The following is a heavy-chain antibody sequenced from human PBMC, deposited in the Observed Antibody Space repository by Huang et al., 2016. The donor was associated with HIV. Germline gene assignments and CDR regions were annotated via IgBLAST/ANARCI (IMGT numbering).Heavy chain of an antibody. CDR1: GYSFSIYW. CDR3: AKGRRAFDV. V-gene: IGHV5-51*03. Sequence: EVQLVQSGAEVKKPGESLKISCTGSGYSFSIYWIAWVRQMPGKGLEWMGIIYPLESQMTYSPSVEGHVSISVDKSINTVYLHWSSLKASDTAIYYCAKGRRAFDVWGQGTWVTVSS. CDR2: IYPLESQM. J-gene: IGHJ3*01.